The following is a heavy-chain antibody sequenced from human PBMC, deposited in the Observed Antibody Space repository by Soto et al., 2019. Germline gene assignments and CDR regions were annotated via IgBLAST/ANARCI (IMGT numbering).Heavy chain of an antibody. V-gene: IGHV4-39*01. CDR2: IYYSGTT. CDR1: GGSFDITSSY. D-gene: IGHD5-12*01. CDR3: ATRPIVGTIPTAFNS. J-gene: IGHJ4*02. Sequence: LQLQESGPGLVKPSETLSLTCTVSGGSFDITSSYWAWVRQPPGKGLEWIAYIYYSGTTYYNPSLKSRITISVVTSPSQLSLRLGSVTAAHTAVYYCATRPIVGTIPTAFNSWGQGTLVTVSS.